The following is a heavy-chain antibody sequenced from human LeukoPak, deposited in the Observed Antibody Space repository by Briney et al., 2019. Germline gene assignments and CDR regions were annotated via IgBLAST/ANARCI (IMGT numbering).Heavy chain of an antibody. CDR2: IYYSGST. D-gene: IGHD3-10*01. V-gene: IGHV4-30-4*02. J-gene: IGHJ4*02. CDR3: ASSYYGSDSWHY. Sequence: PSETLSLTCTVSGGSISSGDYYWSWIRQPPGKGLEWIGYIYYSGSTYYNPSLKSRVTISVDTSKNQFCLKLSAVTAADTAVYYCASSYYGSDSWHYGGQGSLVTVSA. CDR1: GGSISSGDYY.